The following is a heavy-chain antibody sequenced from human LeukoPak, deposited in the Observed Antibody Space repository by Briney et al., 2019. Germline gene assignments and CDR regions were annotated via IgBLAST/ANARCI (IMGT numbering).Heavy chain of an antibody. V-gene: IGHV5-51*01. CDR2: IYPGDSDT. D-gene: IGHD2-2*01. CDR3: ARIGSSTSWAPGY. Sequence: ASVKVSCKASGYTFTSYWIGWVRQMPGKGLEWMGIIYPGDSDTRYSPSFQGQVTISADKSISTAYLQWSSLKASDTAMYYCARIGSSTSWAPGYWGQGTLVTVSS. J-gene: IGHJ4*02. CDR1: GYTFTSYW.